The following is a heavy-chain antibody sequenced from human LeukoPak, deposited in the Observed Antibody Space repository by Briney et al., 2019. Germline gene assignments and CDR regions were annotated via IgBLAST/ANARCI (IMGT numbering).Heavy chain of an antibody. Sequence: SETLSLTCTVSGGSVSSGSYYWSWIRQPPGKGLEWIRYIYYSGSTNYNPSLKSRVTLSVDTSKNQFSLKLSSVTAADTAVYYCARSPYSSGWYAFDIWGQGTMVTVSS. J-gene: IGHJ3*02. D-gene: IGHD6-19*01. CDR3: ARSPYSSGWYAFDI. V-gene: IGHV4-61*01. CDR2: IYYSGST. CDR1: GGSVSSGSYY.